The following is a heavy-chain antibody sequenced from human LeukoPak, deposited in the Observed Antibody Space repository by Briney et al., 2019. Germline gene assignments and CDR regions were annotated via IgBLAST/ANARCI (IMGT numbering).Heavy chain of an antibody. CDR2: INHSGST. D-gene: IGHD3-10*01. CDR3: ARGPYYYGSGSTRWFDP. V-gene: IGHV4-34*01. Sequence: SETLSLTCAVYGGSFSGYYRSWIRQPPGKGLEWIGEINHSGSTNYNPSLKSRVTISVDTSKNQFSLKLSSVTAVDTAVYYCARGPYYYGSGSTRWFDPWGQGTLVTVSS. J-gene: IGHJ5*02. CDR1: GGSFSGYY.